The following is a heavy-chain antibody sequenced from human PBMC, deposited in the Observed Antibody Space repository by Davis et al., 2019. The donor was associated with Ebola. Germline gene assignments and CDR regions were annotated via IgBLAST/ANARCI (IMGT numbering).Heavy chain of an antibody. CDR1: GYTFTSYG. CDR2: ISAYNGNT. J-gene: IGHJ5*02. Sequence: ASVKVSCKASGYTFTSYGISWMRQAPGQGLEWMGWISAYNGNTNYAQKLQGRVTMTTDTSTSTAYMELRSLRSDDTAVYYCAKGPRITIFGVVTRGRLNWFDPWGQGTLVTVSS. CDR3: AKGPRITIFGVVTRGRLNWFDP. D-gene: IGHD3-3*01. V-gene: IGHV1-18*04.